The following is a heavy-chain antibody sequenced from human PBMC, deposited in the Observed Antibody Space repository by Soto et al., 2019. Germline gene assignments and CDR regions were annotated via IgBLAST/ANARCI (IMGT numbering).Heavy chain of an antibody. V-gene: IGHV2-5*02. D-gene: IGHD2-15*01. CDR1: GFSLSTRGVG. J-gene: IGHJ4*02. CDR3: ARPEYLCRAGSCHPPFAV. CDR2: IYWDDDK. Sequence: SGPTLVNPTQTLTLTCTFSGFSLSTRGVGVGWIRQPPGKALEWLALIYWDDDKRYSPSLKNRVSITKDTSKNQVVLTMTNMDPVYTATYSCARPEYLCRAGSCHPPFAVWGQGTLVTVSS.